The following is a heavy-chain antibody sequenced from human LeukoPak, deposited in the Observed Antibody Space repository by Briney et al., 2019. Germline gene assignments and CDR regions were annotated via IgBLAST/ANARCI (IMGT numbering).Heavy chain of an antibody. V-gene: IGHV3-30-3*01. CDR2: ISYDGSNK. Sequence: PGGSLRLSCEASGFTFSSYAMHWVRQAPGKGLEWVAVISYDGSNKYYADSVKGRFTISRDNSKNTLYLQMNSLRAEDTAVYYCARDTGTDYFDYWGQGTLVTVSS. J-gene: IGHJ4*02. CDR3: ARDTGTDYFDY. CDR1: GFTFSSYA. D-gene: IGHD2-8*02.